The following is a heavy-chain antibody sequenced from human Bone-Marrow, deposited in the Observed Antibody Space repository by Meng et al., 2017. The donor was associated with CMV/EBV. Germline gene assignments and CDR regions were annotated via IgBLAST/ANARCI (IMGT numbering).Heavy chain of an antibody. CDR3: ARGYYGGNPTGSPVVDN. CDR2: ISGNVKTF. CDR1: GFTFSDFF. J-gene: IGHJ4*02. Sequence: GESLKISCAASGFTFSDFFMTWFRQTPGKGLEWISYISGNVKTFYYAESVKGRFTISRDNAKNSLFLQMNSLRDEDAAVYFCARGYYGGNPTGSPVVDNWGQGTLVTVSS. V-gene: IGHV3-11*01. D-gene: IGHD4-23*01.